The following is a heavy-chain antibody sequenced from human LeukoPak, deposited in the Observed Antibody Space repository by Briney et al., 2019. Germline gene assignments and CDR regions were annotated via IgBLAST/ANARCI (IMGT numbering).Heavy chain of an antibody. V-gene: IGHV3-23*01. J-gene: IGHJ4*02. D-gene: IGHD3/OR15-3a*01. CDR2: TNGSGGRT. Sequence: GGSLRLSCVGSGFTFSLYAMNWVRQTPGKGLEWVSGTNGSGGRTHYADSVKGRFTISRDNSKNTLNLQMNSLRVEDTAIYYCAKGDTVWTFDSWGQGTLVTVSS. CDR3: AKGDTVWTFDS. CDR1: GFTFSLYA.